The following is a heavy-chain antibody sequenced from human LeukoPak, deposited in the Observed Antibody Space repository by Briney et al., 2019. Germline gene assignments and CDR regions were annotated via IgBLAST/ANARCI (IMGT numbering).Heavy chain of an antibody. CDR1: GFTFSSYA. CDR2: IWSDGSNK. J-gene: IGHJ6*02. D-gene: IGHD5-18*01. Sequence: HPGGSLRLSCAASGFTFSSYAMHWVRQAPGKGLEWVAQIWSDGSNKYYADSVKGRFTISRDQSKNTVFLQMNSLRVEDTALYYCAKDGQSYAPYAMDGWGQGTTVTVSS. CDR3: AKDGQSYAPYAMDG. V-gene: IGHV3-30*02.